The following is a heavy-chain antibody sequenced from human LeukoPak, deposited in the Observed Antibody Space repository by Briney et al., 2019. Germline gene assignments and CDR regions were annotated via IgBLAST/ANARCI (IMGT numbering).Heavy chain of an antibody. D-gene: IGHD6-13*01. J-gene: IGHJ4*02. V-gene: IGHV1-18*01. CDR3: ARSSGRLYSSSWYFDY. CDR2: ISAYNGNT. CDR1: GYTFTSSG. Sequence: ASVKVSCKASGYTFTSSGISWVRPAPGQGREWMGWISAYNGNTNYAQKLQGRVTMTTDTSTSTAYMELRSLRSDDTAVYYCARSSGRLYSSSWYFDYWGQGTLVTVSS.